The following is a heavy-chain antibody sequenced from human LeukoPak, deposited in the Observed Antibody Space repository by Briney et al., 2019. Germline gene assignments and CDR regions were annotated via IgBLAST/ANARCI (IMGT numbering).Heavy chain of an antibody. Sequence: GGSLRLSCAASGFTFSSYWMSWVRQAPGKGLEWVANIKQDGSEKYYVDSVKGRFTISRDNAKNSLYLQMNSLRAEDTAAYYCARDVVVVTASLYYYYGMDVWGQGTTVTVSS. CDR3: ARDVVVVTASLYYYYGMDV. CDR1: GFTFSSYW. J-gene: IGHJ6*02. D-gene: IGHD2-21*02. V-gene: IGHV3-7*01. CDR2: IKQDGSEK.